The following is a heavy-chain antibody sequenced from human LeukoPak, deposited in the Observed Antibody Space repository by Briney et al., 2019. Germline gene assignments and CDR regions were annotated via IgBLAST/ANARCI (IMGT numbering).Heavy chain of an antibody. CDR3: ARGILTGYYKD. Sequence: ETLSLTCTVSGGSISSYYWSWIRQPPGKGLEWIGYIYYSGSTNYNPSLKSRVTISVDTSKNQFSLKLSSVTAADTAVYYCARGILTGYYKDWGQGTLVTVSS. D-gene: IGHD3-9*01. CDR1: GGSISSYY. J-gene: IGHJ4*02. V-gene: IGHV4-59*01. CDR2: IYYSGST.